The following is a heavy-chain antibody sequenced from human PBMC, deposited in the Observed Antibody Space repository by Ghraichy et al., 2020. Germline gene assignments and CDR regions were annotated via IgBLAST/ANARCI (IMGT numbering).Heavy chain of an antibody. D-gene: IGHD3-22*01. J-gene: IGHJ4*02. CDR2: IRSKANSYAT. V-gene: IGHV3-73*01. Sequence: GGSLRLSCAASGFTFSGSAMHWVRQASGKGLEWVGRIRSKANSYATEYAASVKGRFTISRDDSKNTAYLQMNSLKTEDTAVYYCIRHYYESSGYYAGYWGQGTLVTVSS. CDR3: IRHYYESSGYYAGY. CDR1: GFTFSGSA.